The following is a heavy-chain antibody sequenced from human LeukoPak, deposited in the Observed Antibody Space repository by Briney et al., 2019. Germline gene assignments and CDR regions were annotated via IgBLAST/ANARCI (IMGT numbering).Heavy chain of an antibody. D-gene: IGHD4-17*01. CDR2: VSSNGGRT. Sequence: PGGSLRLSCAASGVTFSSFAMAWVRQAPGKGLEWLSAVSSNGGRTYYADSVKGRFTVSRDNSKNTLFLEVNSLRAEDTAIYYCAKESPDYGDPLDYWGQGALVTVSS. V-gene: IGHV3-23*01. CDR3: AKESPDYGDPLDY. CDR1: GVTFSSFA. J-gene: IGHJ4*02.